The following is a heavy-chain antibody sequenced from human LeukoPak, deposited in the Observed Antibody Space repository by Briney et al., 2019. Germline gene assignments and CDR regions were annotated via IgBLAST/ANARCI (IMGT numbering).Heavy chain of an antibody. J-gene: IGHJ3*02. CDR1: GGTFSSYA. D-gene: IGHD6-19*01. V-gene: IGHV1-69*05. CDR2: IIPIFGTA. Sequence: SVKVSCKASGGTFSSYAISWVRQAPGQGLEWMGGIIPIFGTANYAQKFQGRVTITTDESTSTAYMELSSLRSEDTAVYYCARGRSVVGAFDIWGQGTMVTVSS. CDR3: ARGRSVVGAFDI.